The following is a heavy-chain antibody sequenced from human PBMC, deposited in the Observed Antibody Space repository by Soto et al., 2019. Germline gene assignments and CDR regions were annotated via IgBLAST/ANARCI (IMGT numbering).Heavy chain of an antibody. Sequence: EVQLLESGGGWVQTGGSLRLSCAASGFTFSSYALSWVRQAPGKGLEWVSAHSGTGDSADYANSVKGRFTISRADSNTTLYLVMTSLRVEDTAIYYCARDDGNYGSGSFANGGQGTLVTVSS. J-gene: IGHJ4*02. CDR1: GFTFSSYA. D-gene: IGHD3-10*01. CDR2: HSGTGDSA. V-gene: IGHV3-23*01. CDR3: ARDDGNYGSGSFAN.